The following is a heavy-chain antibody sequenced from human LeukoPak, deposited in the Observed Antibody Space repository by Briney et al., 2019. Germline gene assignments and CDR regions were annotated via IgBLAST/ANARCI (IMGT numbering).Heavy chain of an antibody. D-gene: IGHD6-19*01. CDR2: IWHDGSRD. CDR3: ATVRGSDWYMDY. J-gene: IGHJ4*02. V-gene: IGHV3-33*01. CDR1: GLTFRNYG. Sequence: GGSLRLSCAASGLTFRNYGMNWVRQAPGKGLEWVTLIWHDGSRDYYVDFVKGRFTVSRDNTRNTLYLQMRNLRAEDTAVYYCATVRGSDWYMDYWGQGTLVTVSS.